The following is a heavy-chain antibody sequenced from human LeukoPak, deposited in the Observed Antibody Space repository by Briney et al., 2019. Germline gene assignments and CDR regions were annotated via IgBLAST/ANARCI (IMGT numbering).Heavy chain of an antibody. Sequence: ASVKVSCKASGYTFTGYYMHWVRQAPGQGLEWMGWINPNSGGTNYAQKFQGRVTMTRDTSISTAYMELSRLRSDDTAVYYCARDQRTSWEKDPCYMDVWGKGTTVTVSS. V-gene: IGHV1-2*02. D-gene: IGHD6-6*01. CDR2: INPNSGGT. CDR3: ARDQRTSWEKDPCYMDV. J-gene: IGHJ6*03. CDR1: GYTFTGYY.